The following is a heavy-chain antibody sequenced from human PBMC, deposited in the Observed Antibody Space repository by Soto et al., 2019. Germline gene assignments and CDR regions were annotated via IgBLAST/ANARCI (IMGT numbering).Heavy chain of an antibody. J-gene: IGHJ6*03. CDR3: ASLVMRRAYYYGSGSHSGDMDV. Sequence: SETLSLTCTVSGGSISSSSYYWGWIRQPPGKGLEWIGSIYYSGSTYYNPSLKSRVTISVDTSKNQFSLKLSSVTTADTAVYYCASLVMRRAYYYGSGSHSGDMDVWGKGTTVTVSS. D-gene: IGHD3-10*01. CDR2: IYYSGST. CDR1: GGSISSSSYY. V-gene: IGHV4-39*01.